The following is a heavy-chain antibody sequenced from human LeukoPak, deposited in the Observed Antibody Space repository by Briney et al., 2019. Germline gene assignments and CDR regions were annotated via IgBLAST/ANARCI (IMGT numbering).Heavy chain of an antibody. CDR3: ARVLLERPGIDSFDM. V-gene: IGHV3-48*01. CDR2: INSGSSTI. D-gene: IGHD1-1*01. Sequence: GGSLRLSCGASAFSLRSYSMDWVGQAPGKGREWVSHINSGSSTIYYADSVKGRFTISRDNAGNSLYLHMNSLRAEDTAVYYCARVLLERPGIDSFDMWGQGTMVTVSS. CDR1: AFSLRSYS. J-gene: IGHJ3*02.